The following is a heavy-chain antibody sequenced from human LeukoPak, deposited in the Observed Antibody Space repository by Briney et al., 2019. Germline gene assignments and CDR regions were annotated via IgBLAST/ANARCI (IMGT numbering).Heavy chain of an antibody. J-gene: IGHJ5*02. CDR1: GFTFDDYA. Sequence: LSGGSLRLSCAASGFTFDDYAMHWVRQAPGKGLEWVSGISWNSGSIGYADSVKGRFTLSRDNAKNSLYLQMNSLRAEDTALYYCAKDMAPYYSSSWYNWFDPWGQGTLVTVSS. D-gene: IGHD6-13*01. CDR3: AKDMAPYYSSSWYNWFDP. V-gene: IGHV3-9*01. CDR2: ISWNSGSI.